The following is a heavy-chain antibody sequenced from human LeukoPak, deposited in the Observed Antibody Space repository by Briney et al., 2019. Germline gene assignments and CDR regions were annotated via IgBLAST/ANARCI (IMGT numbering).Heavy chain of an antibody. Sequence: SVKVSCKASGYTFTSYGISWVRQAPGQGLEWMGRIIPIFGTANYAQKFQGRVTITTDESTSTAYMELSSLRSEDTAVYYCASEAVAGTPFDPWGQGTLVTVSS. V-gene: IGHV1-69*05. CDR2: IIPIFGTA. CDR1: GYTFTSYG. D-gene: IGHD6-19*01. CDR3: ASEAVAGTPFDP. J-gene: IGHJ5*02.